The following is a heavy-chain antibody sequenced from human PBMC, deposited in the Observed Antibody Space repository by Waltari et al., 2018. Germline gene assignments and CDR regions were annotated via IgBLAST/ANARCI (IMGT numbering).Heavy chain of an antibody. V-gene: IGHV4-59*01. Sequence: QVQLQESGPGLVKPSETLSLTCTVSGGSISSYYWSWLRQPQGKGRDWIGYIDYSGSTNYNPSLKSRVTISVDTSKNQFSLKLSFVTAADTAVYYCARASYYYDSSGYYYYYYYGMDVWGQGTTVTVSS. CDR2: IDYSGST. J-gene: IGHJ6*02. D-gene: IGHD3-22*01. CDR1: GGSISSYY. CDR3: ARASYYYDSSGYYYYYYYGMDV.